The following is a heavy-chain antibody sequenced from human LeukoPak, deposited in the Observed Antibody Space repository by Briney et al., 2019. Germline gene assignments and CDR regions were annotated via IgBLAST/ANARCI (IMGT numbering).Heavy chain of an antibody. J-gene: IGHJ4*02. CDR3: VRDRGYSSFDY. CDR1: GFTFSSYG. Sequence: PGGSLRLSSAASGFTFSSYGMHWVRQAPGKGLEWVAGIKEDGSEEYYVDFVKGRFTISRDNAKNSLYLQMNSLRVDDTAVYYCVRDRGYSSFDYWGQGTLVTVSS. D-gene: IGHD5-18*01. CDR2: IKEDGSEE. V-gene: IGHV3-7*01.